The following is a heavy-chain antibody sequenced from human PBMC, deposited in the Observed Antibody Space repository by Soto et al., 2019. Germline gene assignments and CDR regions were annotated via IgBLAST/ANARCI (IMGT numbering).Heavy chain of an antibody. D-gene: IGHD1-7*01. CDR2: IYYRCKWYN. J-gene: IGHJ4*02. CDR1: GDLVSRNCAA. Sequence: SQTLSLPCAISGDLVSRNCAAWSLIRRYPANGLEWLGNIYYRCKWYNDYSVSVKVRITINPDTSKNQFYLRLVSVTPEDTAVYYCTRGTATTGLDYWGQGTPVTVSS. CDR3: TRGTATTGLDY. V-gene: IGHV6-1*01.